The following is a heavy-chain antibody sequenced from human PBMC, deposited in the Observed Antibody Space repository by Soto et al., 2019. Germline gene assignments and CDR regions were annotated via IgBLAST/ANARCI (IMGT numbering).Heavy chain of an antibody. J-gene: IGHJ5*02. CDR1: GYTFFTYD. CDR2: ISTYSGDT. V-gene: IGHV1-18*01. Sequence: QVDLVQSGVEVKTPGASVKVSCQASGYTFFTYDISWVRQAPGQGLERMGWISTYSGDTQCAQKFQGRVTMTTDTSTTTAHLELRRLRSDDTAVDYCARHHGSTTSENWFDPWGQGTLVTVSS. D-gene: IGHD5-12*01. CDR3: ARHHGSTTSENWFDP.